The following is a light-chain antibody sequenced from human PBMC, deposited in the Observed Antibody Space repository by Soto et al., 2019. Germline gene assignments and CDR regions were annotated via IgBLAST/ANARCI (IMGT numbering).Light chain of an antibody. CDR2: ATS. Sequence: EIVLTQSPGTLSLSPGERATLSCRASQSVSINYLAWYQQKPGQAPRLLIYATSSRATGIPDRFSGSGSGTEFTLTISRLEPDDFAVYYCQQYGASPFTFGRRTKVDIK. CDR3: QQYGASPFT. J-gene: IGKJ3*01. CDR1: QSVSINY. V-gene: IGKV3-20*01.